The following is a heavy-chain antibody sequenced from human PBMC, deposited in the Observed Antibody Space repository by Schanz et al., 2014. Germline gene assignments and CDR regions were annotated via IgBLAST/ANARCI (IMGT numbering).Heavy chain of an antibody. Sequence: QVQLVQSGGEVKKPGASVKVSCKASGYTFTFTTYGISWVRQVPGQGLEWMGWINTYNGKTNYAQQFKCRVVMTTDPSTSTTYMEMRSLRSDDTAVYYCARDRGHFEQVAMAWYYGMDVGGQGTTVTVSS. CDR3: ARDRGHFEQVAMAWYYGMDV. D-gene: IGHD3-3*02. V-gene: IGHV1-18*01. CDR1: GYTFTFTTYG. J-gene: IGHJ6*02. CDR2: INTYNGKT.